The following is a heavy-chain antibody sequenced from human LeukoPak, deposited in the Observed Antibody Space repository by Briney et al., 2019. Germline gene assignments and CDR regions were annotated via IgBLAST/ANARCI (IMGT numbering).Heavy chain of an antibody. J-gene: IGHJ4*02. CDR2: ISSSGSTI. CDR3: ARQRGDILTGYYMPRGFDY. D-gene: IGHD3-9*01. Sequence: GGSLRLSCAASGFTFSSYEMTWVRQAPGKGLEWVSYISSSGSTIYYADSVKGRFTISRDNAKNSLYLQMNSLRAEDTAVYYCARQRGDILTGYYMPRGFDYWGQGTLVTVSS. CDR1: GFTFSSYE. V-gene: IGHV3-48*03.